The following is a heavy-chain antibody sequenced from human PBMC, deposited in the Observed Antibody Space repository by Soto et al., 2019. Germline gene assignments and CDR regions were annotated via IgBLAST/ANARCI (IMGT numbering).Heavy chain of an antibody. D-gene: IGHD3-22*01. CDR1: GGSISSGGYS. CDR2: IYHSGST. V-gene: IGHV4-30-2*01. CDR3: ARAGYYESSGYPLGFDY. Sequence: PSETLSLTCAVSGGSISSGGYSWSWIRQPPGKGLEWIGYIYHSGSTYYNPSLKSRVTISVDRSKNQFSLKLSSVTAADTAVYYCARAGYYESSGYPLGFDYWGQGTLVTVSS. J-gene: IGHJ4*02.